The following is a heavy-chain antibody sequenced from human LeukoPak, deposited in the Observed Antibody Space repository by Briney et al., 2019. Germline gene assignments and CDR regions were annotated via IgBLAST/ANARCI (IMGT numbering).Heavy chain of an antibody. CDR1: GFTFSSYG. D-gene: IGHD3-22*01. CDR2: IRYDGSNK. CDR3: AKEMILYYYYYMDV. V-gene: IGHV3-30*02. Sequence: HTGGSLRLSCAASGFTFSSYGMPWVRQAPGKGLEWVAFIRYDGSNKYYADSVKGRFTISRDNSKNTLYLQMNSLRGEDTAVYYCAKEMILYYYYYMDVWGKGTTVTVSS. J-gene: IGHJ6*03.